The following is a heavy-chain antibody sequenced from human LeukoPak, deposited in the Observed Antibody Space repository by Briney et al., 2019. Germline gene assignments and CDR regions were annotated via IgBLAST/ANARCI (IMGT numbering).Heavy chain of an antibody. D-gene: IGHD5-18*01. CDR1: GGSFSGYY. CDR2: INHSGST. V-gene: IGHV4-34*01. CDR3: ARGPLLRGYSYGHSRDAFDI. J-gene: IGHJ3*02. Sequence: DPSETLSLTCAVYGGSFSGYYWSWIRQPPGKGLEWIGEINHSGSTNYNPSLKSQVTISVDTSKNQFSLKLSSVTAADTAVYYCARGPLLRGYSYGHSRDAFDIWGQGTMVTVSS.